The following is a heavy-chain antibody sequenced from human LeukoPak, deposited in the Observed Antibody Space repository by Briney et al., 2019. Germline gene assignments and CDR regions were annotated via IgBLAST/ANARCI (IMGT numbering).Heavy chain of an antibody. D-gene: IGHD3-3*01. V-gene: IGHV4-4*09. Sequence: SETLSLTCIVSGGSISSDYWSWIRQPPGKGLEWVAYIYSSGSTNYNNYTPSLKSRATISVDTPKNQFSLKLSSVTAADTAVYYCARQTSGGWSGPTRLFDSWGQGILVTVSS. CDR3: ARQTSGGWSGPTRLFDS. CDR1: GGSISSDY. J-gene: IGHJ5*01. CDR2: IYSSGST.